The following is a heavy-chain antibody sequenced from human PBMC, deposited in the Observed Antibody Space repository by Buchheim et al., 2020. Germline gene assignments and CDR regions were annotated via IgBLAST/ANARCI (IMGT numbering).Heavy chain of an antibody. V-gene: IGHV3-11*05. CDR2: ISSSSSYT. CDR1: GFTFSDYY. Sequence: QVQLVESGGGLVKPGGSLRLSCAASGFTFSDYYMSWIRQAPGKGLEWVSYISSSSSYTNYADSVKGRFTISRNNAKNSLYLQMNSLRAEDTAVYYCARDLRYNWNDARPFDYWGQGTL. CDR3: ARDLRYNWNDARPFDY. D-gene: IGHD1-1*01. J-gene: IGHJ4*02.